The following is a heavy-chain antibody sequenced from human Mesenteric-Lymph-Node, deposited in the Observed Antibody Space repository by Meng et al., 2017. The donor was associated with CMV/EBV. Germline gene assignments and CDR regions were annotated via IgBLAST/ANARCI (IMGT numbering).Heavy chain of an antibody. J-gene: IGHJ4*02. CDR2: IYYSGST. V-gene: IGHV4-39*07. Sequence: SETLSLTCTVSGGSISSSSYYWGWIRQPPGKGLEWIGSIYYSGSTYYNPSLKSRVTISVDTSKNQFSLKLSSVTAADTAVYYCARELVGYPFDYWGQGTLVTVSS. D-gene: IGHD2-15*01. CDR3: ARELVGYPFDY. CDR1: GGSISSSSYY.